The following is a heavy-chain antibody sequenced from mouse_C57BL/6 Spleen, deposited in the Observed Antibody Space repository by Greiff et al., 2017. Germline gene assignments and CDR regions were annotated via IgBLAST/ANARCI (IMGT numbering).Heavy chain of an antibody. V-gene: IGHV1-64*01. CDR2: IPPNSGST. CDR1: GYTFTSYW. D-gene: IGHD1-1*01. Sequence: QVQLQQPGAELVKPGASVKLSCKASGYTFTSYWMHWVKQRPGQGLEWIGMIPPNSGSTNYNEKFKSKATLTVDKSSSTAYMQLVSLTSDDSAVSDCAPLTTVVSHWYFDVWGTGTTVTVSS. CDR3: APLTTVVSHWYFDV. J-gene: IGHJ1*03.